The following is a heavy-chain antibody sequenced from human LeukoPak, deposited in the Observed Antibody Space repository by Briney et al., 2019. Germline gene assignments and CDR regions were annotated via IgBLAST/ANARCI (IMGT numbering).Heavy chain of an antibody. CDR1: RLTFRYYW. D-gene: IGHD3-9*01. CDR3: VKRETGPEY. V-gene: IGHV3-7*01. Sequence: GGALRLSCSASRLTFRYYWRSSVRQAPAKVLGWVDNIKQDGREQTNVASVKGRFPISRDNYKNSLYLQMNSLRVEDTAVYYCVKRETGPEYWGQPSLVTVCS. J-gene: IGHJ4*02. CDR2: IKQDGREQ.